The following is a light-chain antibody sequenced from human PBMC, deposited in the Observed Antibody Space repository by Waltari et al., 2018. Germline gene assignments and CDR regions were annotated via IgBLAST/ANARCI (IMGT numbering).Light chain of an antibody. CDR3: QHYVRLPAT. V-gene: IGKV3-20*01. J-gene: IGKJ1*01. CDR2: GAS. Sequence: EIVLTQSPGSLSSSTGERVTLPCRASQSVSRALAWYQQKPGQAPRLLIFGASNRATGIPDRFSGSGSETDFSLTISRLEPEDFAVYYCQHYVRLPATFGRGTKVEIK. CDR1: QSVSRA.